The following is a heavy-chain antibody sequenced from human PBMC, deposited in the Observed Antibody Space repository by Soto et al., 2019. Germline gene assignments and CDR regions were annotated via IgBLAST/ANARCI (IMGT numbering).Heavy chain of an antibody. J-gene: IGHJ4*02. V-gene: IGHV3-23*01. D-gene: IGHD5-12*01. CDR1: GFAFNNYG. CDR3: APIVAMVATGIDY. CDR2: VSSSGDST. Sequence: EVQLLESGGGLVQPGGSLRLSCAASGFAFNNYGMSWVRQAPGKGLECVSSVSSSGDSTFYADSAKGRFTLSRDNSKNTLYLQMNRLRAEDTAIYYCAPIVAMVATGIDYWGQGTLVTVSS.